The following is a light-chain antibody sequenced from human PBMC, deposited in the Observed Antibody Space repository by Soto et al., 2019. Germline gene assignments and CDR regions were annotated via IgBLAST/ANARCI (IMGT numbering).Light chain of an antibody. J-gene: IGKJ4*01. V-gene: IGKV3-11*01. CDR2: DAS. CDR1: QSVSSN. Sequence: IGWKQCPATLSLSPRERATLSCRASQSVSSNFLAWYQQKPGQAPRLLIYDASNRATGIPARFSGSGSGTDFTLTISSLEPEDFAVYYCQQRSNWPPLTFGGGTKVDIK. CDR3: QQRSNWPPLT.